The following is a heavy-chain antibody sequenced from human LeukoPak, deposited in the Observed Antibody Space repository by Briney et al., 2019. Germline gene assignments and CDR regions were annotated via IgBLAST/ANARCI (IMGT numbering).Heavy chain of an antibody. D-gene: IGHD4-17*01. CDR1: GYSFTSYW. CDR3: ASLYGRRDYGDYVSAFDI. Sequence: GESLKISCQGSGYSFTSYWISWGRQMPGKGLEWMGRIDPSDSYTNYSPSFQGHVTISADKSISTAYLQWSSLKASDTAMYYCASLYGRRDYGDYVSAFDIWGQGTMVTVSS. J-gene: IGHJ3*02. V-gene: IGHV5-10-1*01. CDR2: IDPSDSYT.